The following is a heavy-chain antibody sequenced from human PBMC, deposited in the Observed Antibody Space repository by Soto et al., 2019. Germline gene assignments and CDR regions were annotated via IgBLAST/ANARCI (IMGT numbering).Heavy chain of an antibody. CDR1: GGSITGYY. D-gene: IGHD1-7*01. CDR3: ARDGVSSTEYTWNYGTYFDY. Sequence: PSETLSLTCTVSGGSITGYYWSWIRQPPGKGLEWIGYIYYTGSTDHNPSLKSRVTISLDTSRNQVSLQLASVTAADTAMYYCARDGVSSTEYTWNYGTYFDYWGQGALVTSPQ. J-gene: IGHJ4*02. V-gene: IGHV4-59*01. CDR2: IYYTGST.